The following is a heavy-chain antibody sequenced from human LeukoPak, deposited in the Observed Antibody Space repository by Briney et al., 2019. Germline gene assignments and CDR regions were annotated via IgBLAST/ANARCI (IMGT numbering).Heavy chain of an antibody. D-gene: IGHD4-23*01. CDR1: GGSISSGDYY. CDR3: ARTMTTVVNGFGY. J-gene: IGHJ4*02. V-gene: IGHV4-30-4*01. CDR2: IYYSGST. Sequence: SETLSLTCTVPGGSISSGDYYWSWIRQPPGKGLEWIGYIYYSGSTYYNPSLKSRVTISVDTSKNQFSLKLSSVTAADTAVYYCARTMTTVVNGFGYWGQGTLVTVSS.